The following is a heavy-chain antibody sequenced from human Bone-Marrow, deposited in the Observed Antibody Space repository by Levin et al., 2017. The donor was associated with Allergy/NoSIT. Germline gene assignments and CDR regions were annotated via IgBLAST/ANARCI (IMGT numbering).Heavy chain of an antibody. Sequence: GGSLRLSCAASGFTFSSYGMHWVRQAPGKGLEWVAVISYDGSNKYYADSVKGRFTISRDNSKNTLYLQMNSLRAEDTAVYYCAKLTIESGYWGQGTLVTVSS. CDR2: ISYDGSNK. CDR1: GFTFSSYG. D-gene: IGHD5-24*01. J-gene: IGHJ4*02. CDR3: AKLTIESGY. V-gene: IGHV3-30*18.